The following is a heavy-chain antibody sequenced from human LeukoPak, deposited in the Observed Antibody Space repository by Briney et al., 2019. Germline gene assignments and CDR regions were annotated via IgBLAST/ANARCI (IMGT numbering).Heavy chain of an antibody. V-gene: IGHV1-69*13. CDR2: IIHIFGTA. CDR1: GGTFSSYA. J-gene: IGHJ6*02. CDR3: ARVSTDYYDSSGYYYYYYGMDV. D-gene: IGHD3-22*01. Sequence: ASVKVSCKASGGTFSSYAISWVRQAPGQGLEWMGGIIHIFGTANYAQKFQGRVTITADESTSTAYMELSSLRSEDTAVYYCARVSTDYYDSSGYYYYYYGMDVWGQGTTVTVSS.